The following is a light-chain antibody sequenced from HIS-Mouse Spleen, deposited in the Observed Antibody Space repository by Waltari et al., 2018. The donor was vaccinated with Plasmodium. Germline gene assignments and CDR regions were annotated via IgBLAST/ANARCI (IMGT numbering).Light chain of an antibody. J-gene: IGLJ3*02. Sequence: SYELTQPPSVSVSPGQTARITCSGDALPKKYAYWYQQKSGQAPVLVIYEDRKRPSGIPARFAGSSSGTMATLTISGAQVEDEADYYCYSTDSSCNHRVFGGGTKLTVL. CDR3: YSTDSSCNHRV. CDR1: ALPKKY. CDR2: EDR. V-gene: IGLV3-10*01.